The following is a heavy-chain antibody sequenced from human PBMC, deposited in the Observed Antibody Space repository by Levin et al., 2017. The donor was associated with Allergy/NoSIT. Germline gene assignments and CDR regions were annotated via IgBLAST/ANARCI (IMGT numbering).Heavy chain of an antibody. V-gene: IGHV7-4-1*02. CDR3: AREGIAAAGTGGY. D-gene: IGHD6-13*01. CDR1: GYTFTSYA. CDR2: INTNTGNP. Sequence: GESLKISCKASGYTFTSYAMNWVRQAPGQGLEWMGWINTNTGNPTYAQGFTGRFVFSLDTSVSTAYLQISSLKAEDTAVYYCAREGIAAAGTGGYWGQGTLVTVSS. J-gene: IGHJ4*02.